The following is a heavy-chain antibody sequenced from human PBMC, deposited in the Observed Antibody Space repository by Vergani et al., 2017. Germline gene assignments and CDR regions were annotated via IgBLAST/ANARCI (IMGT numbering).Heavy chain of an antibody. J-gene: IGHJ4*02. D-gene: IGHD3-10*01. Sequence: VQLVESGGGVVQPGGSLRLSCAASGFTFSSYGMHWVRQAPGKGLEWVAFIRYDGTNKYYADSVKGRFAISRDNSKNTLYLQMNSLRAEDTAVYYCAKDSGITMVRGVIIKGSYFDYWGQGTLVTVSS. CDR1: GFTFSSYG. CDR2: IRYDGTNK. V-gene: IGHV3-30*02. CDR3: AKDSGITMVRGVIIKGSYFDY.